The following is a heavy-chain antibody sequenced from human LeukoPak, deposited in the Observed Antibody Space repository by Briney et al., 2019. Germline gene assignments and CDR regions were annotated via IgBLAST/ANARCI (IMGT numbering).Heavy chain of an antibody. V-gene: IGHV3-53*01. Sequence: GGALRASRAAPWGTPTSPHISWGRPAPGKGLEWVSVIYSDGGTSYADSVKGRFTISRDTSKNAVYLQVSSLRVEDTAVYYCARAETPAGSYWGQGTLVTVSS. CDR1: WGTPTSPH. CDR3: ARAETPAGSY. D-gene: IGHD2-2*01. J-gene: IGHJ4*02. CDR2: IYSDGGT.